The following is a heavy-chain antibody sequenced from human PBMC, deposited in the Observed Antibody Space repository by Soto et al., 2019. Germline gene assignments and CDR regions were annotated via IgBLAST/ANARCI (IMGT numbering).Heavy chain of an antibody. CDR3: RATSDDAFDT. Sequence: QVQLVESGGGVVQPGRSLRLSCVASGFTFSSYGMHWVRQAPGKGLEWVAVIWYDGSNKYYGDSVKGRFTISRDNSKNTLYLQMNSLTADDTAVYYCRATSDDAFDTWGQGTMVTVSS. CDR2: IWYDGSNK. D-gene: IGHD6-6*01. V-gene: IGHV3-33*01. CDR1: GFTFSSYG. J-gene: IGHJ3*02.